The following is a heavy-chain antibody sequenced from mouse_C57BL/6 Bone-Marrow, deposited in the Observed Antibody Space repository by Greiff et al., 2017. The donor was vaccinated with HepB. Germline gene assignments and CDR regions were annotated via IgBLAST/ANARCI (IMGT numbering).Heavy chain of an antibody. J-gene: IGHJ4*01. CDR1: GYAFSSYW. CDR3: ARRLLRCYAMDY. Sequence: VQLQQSGAELVKPGASVKISCKASGYAFSSYWMNWVKQRPGQGLEWIGQIYPGDGDTNYNGKFKGKATLTADKSSSTAYMQLSSLTSEDSAVYVCARRLLRCYAMDYWGQGTSVTVSS. V-gene: IGHV1-80*01. D-gene: IGHD1-1*01. CDR2: IYPGDGDT.